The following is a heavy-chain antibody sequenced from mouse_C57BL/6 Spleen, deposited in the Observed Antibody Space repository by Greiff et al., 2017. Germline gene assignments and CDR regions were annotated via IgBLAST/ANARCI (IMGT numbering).Heavy chain of an antibody. CDR2: IDPENGDT. J-gene: IGHJ2*01. V-gene: IGHV14-4*01. Sequence: VQLQQSGAELVRPGASVKLSCTASGFNITDDYMHWVKQRPEQGLEWIGWIDPENGDTEYASKFQGKATITADTSSNTAYLQLSSLTSEDTAVYYCTPYYYGSRHPYCFDYWGQGTTLTVSS. D-gene: IGHD1-1*01. CDR1: GFNITDDY. CDR3: TPYYYGSRHPYCFDY.